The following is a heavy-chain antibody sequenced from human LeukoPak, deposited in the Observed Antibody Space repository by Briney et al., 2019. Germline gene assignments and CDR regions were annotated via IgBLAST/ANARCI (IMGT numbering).Heavy chain of an antibody. J-gene: IGHJ4*02. D-gene: IGHD3-3*01. CDR2: ISAYNGNT. CDR1: GYTFTSYG. V-gene: IGHV1-18*01. Sequence: ASVKVSCKASGYTFTSYGISWVRQAPGQGLEWMGWISAYNGNTNYAQKLQGRVTMTTDTSTRTAYMELSRLRSDDTAVYYCARDFWSGYYTGDYWGQGTLVTVSS. CDR3: ARDFWSGYYTGDY.